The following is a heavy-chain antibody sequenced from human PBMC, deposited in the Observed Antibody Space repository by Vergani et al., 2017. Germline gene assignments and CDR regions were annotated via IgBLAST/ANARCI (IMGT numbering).Heavy chain of an antibody. Sequence: QLQLQESGPGLVKPSETLSLTCTVSGGSISSSSYYWGWIRQPPGKGLEWIGEIYHSGSTNYKPSLKSGVTISVDKAKNKFSLKLSSVTAADTAVYYCASRDRPSVQFDYWGQGTLVTVSS. CDR3: ASRDRPSVQFDY. D-gene: IGHD5-24*01. J-gene: IGHJ4*02. CDR1: GGSISSSSYY. CDR2: IYHSGST. V-gene: IGHV4-39*07.